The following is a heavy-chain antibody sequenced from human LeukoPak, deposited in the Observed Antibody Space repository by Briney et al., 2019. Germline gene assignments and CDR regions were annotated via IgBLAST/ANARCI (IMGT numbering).Heavy chain of an antibody. CDR2: IIPIFGTA. CDR1: GGTFSSYA. V-gene: IGHV1-69*05. J-gene: IGHJ4*02. D-gene: IGHD3-22*01. CDR3: ARDTWRYYDSSGYSPLGY. Sequence: SVKVSCKASGGTFSSYAISWVRQAPGQGLEWMGGIIPIFGTANYAQKFQGRVTITTDESTSTAYMELSSLRSGDTAVYYCARDTWRYYDSSGYSPLGYWGQGTLVTVSS.